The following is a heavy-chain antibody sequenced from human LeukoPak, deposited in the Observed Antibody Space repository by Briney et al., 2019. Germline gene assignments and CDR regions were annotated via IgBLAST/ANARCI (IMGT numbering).Heavy chain of an antibody. Sequence: PGGSLRLSCAASGFTFGSYWMHWVRQAPGKGLVWVSRINSDGSSTSYADSVKGRFTISRDNSKNTLYLQMNSLRADDTAVYYCARDKGRGDLGPYYFDYWGQGTLVTVSS. V-gene: IGHV3-74*01. D-gene: IGHD2-21*01. CDR3: ARDKGRGDLGPYYFDY. J-gene: IGHJ4*02. CDR1: GFTFGSYW. CDR2: INSDGSST.